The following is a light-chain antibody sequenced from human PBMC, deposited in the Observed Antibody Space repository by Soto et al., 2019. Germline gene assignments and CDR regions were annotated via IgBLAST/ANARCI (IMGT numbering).Light chain of an antibody. CDR3: MQGTQFPHS. J-gene: IGKJ3*01. CDR1: QGLVHSDGNTY. Sequence: DIVMTQTPLSSPVTLGQPASISCRSSQGLVHSDGNTYLSWHQQRPGQPPRLLISKISNRYSGVPDRFSGRGAGTDFTLNISRVEAEDVGVYYCMQGTQFPHSFGPGTTVDIK. V-gene: IGKV2-24*01. CDR2: KIS.